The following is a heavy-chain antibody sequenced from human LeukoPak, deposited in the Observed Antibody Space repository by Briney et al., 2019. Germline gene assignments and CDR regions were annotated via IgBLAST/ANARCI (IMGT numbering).Heavy chain of an antibody. CDR2: ISYDGSNK. Sequence: GGSLRLSCAASGFTFSSYGMHWVRQAPGKGLEWVAVISYDGSNKYYADSVKGRFTISRDNSKNTLYLQMNSLRAEDTAVYYCAKDHIVVVVAATPDYWGQGTLVSVSS. CDR3: AKDHIVVVVAATPDY. CDR1: GFTFSSYG. V-gene: IGHV3-30*18. J-gene: IGHJ4*02. D-gene: IGHD2-15*01.